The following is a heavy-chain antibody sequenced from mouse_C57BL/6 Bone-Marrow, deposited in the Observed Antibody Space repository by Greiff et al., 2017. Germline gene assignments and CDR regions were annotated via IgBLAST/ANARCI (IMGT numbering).Heavy chain of an antibody. CDR1: GYTFTDYE. J-gene: IGHJ1*03. V-gene: IGHV1-15*01. D-gene: IGHD2-2*01. CDR3: TRGDDGYDGDASYWYFDV. CDR2: IDPETGGT. Sequence: QVQLKESGAELVRPGASVTLSCKASGYTFTDYEMHWVKQTPVHGLEWIGAIDPETGGTAYNQKFKGKAILTADKSSSTAYMELRSLTSEDSAGYYSTRGDDGYDGDASYWYFDVWGTGTTVTVSS.